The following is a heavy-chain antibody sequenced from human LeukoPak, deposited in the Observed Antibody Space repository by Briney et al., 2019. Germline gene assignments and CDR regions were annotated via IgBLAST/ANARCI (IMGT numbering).Heavy chain of an antibody. Sequence: GGSLRLSCAASGLTFSSYAMNWVRQDPGKGLEWVSAISGSGGNTYYADSVKGRFTISRDNSKNTLYLQMNSLRAEDTAVYYCANPRGNYGAYAFDIWGQGTMVTVSS. J-gene: IGHJ3*02. CDR3: ANPRGNYGAYAFDI. D-gene: IGHD4-17*01. CDR1: GLTFSSYA. V-gene: IGHV3-23*01. CDR2: ISGSGGNT.